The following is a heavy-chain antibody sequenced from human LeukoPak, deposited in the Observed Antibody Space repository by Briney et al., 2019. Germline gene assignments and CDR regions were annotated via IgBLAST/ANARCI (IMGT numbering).Heavy chain of an antibody. V-gene: IGHV3-66*01. Sequence: GGSLRLSCAASGFTVSSNYMSWVRQAPGKGLEWVSVIYGGGSTYYADSVKGRFTISRDNSKNTLYLQMNSLRAEDTAVYYCARDCGYSSGWADYFDYWGQGTLVTVSS. CDR3: ARDCGYSSGWADYFDY. D-gene: IGHD6-19*01. CDR2: IYGGGST. J-gene: IGHJ4*02. CDR1: GFTVSSNY.